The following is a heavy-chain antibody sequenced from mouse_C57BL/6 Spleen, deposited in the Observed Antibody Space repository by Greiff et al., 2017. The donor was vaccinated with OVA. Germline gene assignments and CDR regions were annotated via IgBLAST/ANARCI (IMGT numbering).Heavy chain of an antibody. D-gene: IGHD1-1*01. J-gene: IGHJ4*01. CDR1: GFTFSNYW. V-gene: IGHV6-3*01. CDR2: IRLKSDNYAT. CDR3: TGNPPYYYGSLSAMDY. Sequence: EVQRVESGGGLVQPGGSMKLSCVASGFTFSNYWMNWVRQSPEKGLEWVAQIRLKSDNYATHYAESVKGRFTISRDDSKSSVYLQMNNLRAEDTGIYYCTGNPPYYYGSLSAMDYWGQGTSVTVSS.